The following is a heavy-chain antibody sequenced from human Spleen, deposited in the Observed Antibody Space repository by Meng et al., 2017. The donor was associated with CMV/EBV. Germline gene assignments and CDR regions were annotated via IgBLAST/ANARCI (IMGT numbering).Heavy chain of an antibody. V-gene: IGHV3-23*03. CDR3: ATEGRASWFLDY. CDR2: IYSDVGGT. Sequence: LSLTCAASGFLFSSYAMSWVRQAPGKGLEWVSGIYSDVGGTYHADSVKGRFTLSRDSSKNTLYLQMNSLTAEDTAVYYCATEGRASWFLDYWGQGTLVTVSS. J-gene: IGHJ4*02. D-gene: IGHD6-13*01. CDR1: GFLFSSYA.